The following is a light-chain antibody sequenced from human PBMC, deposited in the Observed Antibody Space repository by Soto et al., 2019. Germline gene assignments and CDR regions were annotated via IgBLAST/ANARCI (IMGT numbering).Light chain of an antibody. J-gene: IGKJ5*01. V-gene: IGKV3-11*01. CDR1: QSVNTN. CDR3: QQRSNWPPIT. Sequence: SQSVNTNFAWYQQKPGQAPRLLIYDASNRATGIPARFSGSGSGTDFTLTISSLEPEDFAVYYCQQRSNWPPITFGQGTRLEI. CDR2: DAS.